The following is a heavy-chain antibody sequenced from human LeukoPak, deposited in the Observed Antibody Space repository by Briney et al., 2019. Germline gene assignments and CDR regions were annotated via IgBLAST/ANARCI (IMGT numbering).Heavy chain of an antibody. D-gene: IGHD3-10*01. J-gene: IGHJ6*02. CDR2: IYPGDSDT. Sequence: GESLKISCKGSGYSFTGYWIGWVRQMPGKGLEWMGIIYPGDSDTRYSPSFQGQVTISADKSISTAYLQWSSLKASDTAMYYCARHVGKGSGSSDYYYYGMDVWGQGTTVTVSS. CDR1: GYSFTGYW. CDR3: ARHVGKGSGSSDYYYYGMDV. V-gene: IGHV5-51*01.